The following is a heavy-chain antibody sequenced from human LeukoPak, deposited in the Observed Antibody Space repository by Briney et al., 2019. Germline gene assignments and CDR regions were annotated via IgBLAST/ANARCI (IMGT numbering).Heavy chain of an antibody. CDR3: TRDPVVGANYQFDY. CDR2: IRSKAYGGTT. CDR1: GFTFGDYA. J-gene: IGHJ4*02. D-gene: IGHD1-26*01. V-gene: IGHV3-49*03. Sequence: GGSPRLSCTASGFTFGDYAMSWFRQAPGKGLEWVGFIRSKAYGGTTEYAASVKGRFTISRDDSKSIANLQMNSLKTEDTAVYYCTRDPVVGANYQFDYWGQGTLVTVSS.